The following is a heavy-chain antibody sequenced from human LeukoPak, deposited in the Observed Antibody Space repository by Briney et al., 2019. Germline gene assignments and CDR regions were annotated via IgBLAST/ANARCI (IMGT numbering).Heavy chain of an antibody. CDR2: IDPNNGDT. V-gene: IGHV1-2*02. Sequence: ASVKVPCKASAYTFTGYYLHWVRQAPGQGLEWMGWIDPNNGDTKYAQKFQGRVTMSRDRSISTAYMELSRLTSDDTAVYYCARRCRNGLDAFDIWGQGTMVTVSS. CDR3: ARRCRNGLDAFDI. CDR1: AYTFTGYY. J-gene: IGHJ3*02. D-gene: IGHD1-14*01.